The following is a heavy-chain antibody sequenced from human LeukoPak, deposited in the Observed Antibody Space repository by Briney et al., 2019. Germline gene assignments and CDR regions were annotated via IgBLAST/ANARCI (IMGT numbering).Heavy chain of an antibody. CDR2: ISYDGSNK. Sequence: GGSLRLSCAASGFTFSSYGMHWVCQAPGKGLEWVAVISYDGSNKYYADSVKGRFTISRDNSKNTLYLQMNSLRAEDTAVYYCAKDRGSGSYYKNALDYWGQGTLVTVSS. D-gene: IGHD3-10*01. J-gene: IGHJ4*02. V-gene: IGHV3-30*18. CDR3: AKDRGSGSYYKNALDY. CDR1: GFTFSSYG.